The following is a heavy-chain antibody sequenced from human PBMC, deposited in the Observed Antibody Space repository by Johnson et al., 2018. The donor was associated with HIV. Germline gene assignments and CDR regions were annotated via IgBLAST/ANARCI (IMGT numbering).Heavy chain of an antibody. V-gene: IGHV3-30*02. Sequence: QVQLVESGGGVVQPGGSLRLSCAASGFTFSSYGMHWVRQAPGKGLEWVAFIRYDGSNKYYADSVKGRFTLSRDNSKNTLYLQMNSLRAEDTAVYYCAKDWDSGYSSGWPLKGAFDIWGQGTMVTVSS. D-gene: IGHD6-19*01. CDR3: AKDWDSGYSSGWPLKGAFDI. CDR1: GFTFSSYG. J-gene: IGHJ3*02. CDR2: IRYDGSNK.